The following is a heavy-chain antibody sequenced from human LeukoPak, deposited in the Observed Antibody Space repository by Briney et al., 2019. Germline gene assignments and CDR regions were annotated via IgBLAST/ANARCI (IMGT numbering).Heavy chain of an antibody. D-gene: IGHD5-12*01. Sequence: ASVKVSCKASGYTFTTYNINWVRQAPGQGLEWMGWISGYNGNTSYAQKLQGRVTMTTDTSTSTAYMELRSLKSDDTAVYYCARVSGYFDPWGQGTLVTVSS. J-gene: IGHJ5*02. CDR3: ARVSGYFDP. CDR2: ISGYNGNT. CDR1: GYTFTTYN. V-gene: IGHV1-18*01.